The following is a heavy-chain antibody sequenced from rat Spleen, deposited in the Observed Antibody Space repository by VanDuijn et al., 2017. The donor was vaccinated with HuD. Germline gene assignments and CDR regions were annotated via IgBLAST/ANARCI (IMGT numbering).Heavy chain of an antibody. CDR3: TRDHSYWGSYYPGGFAH. Sequence: QVQLKESGPGLVQPSQTLSLVCTVAGFSLTSYNVHWVRQSTGKGLEWMGVIWSNGGTDYNSALKSRLSFSRDTSKSQVFLKMNSLQTEDTAIYFCTRDHSYWGSYYPGGFAHWGQGVMVTVSS. D-gene: IGHD1-12*02. J-gene: IGHJ2*01. CDR1: GFSLTSYN. CDR2: IWSNGGT. V-gene: IGHV2-1*01.